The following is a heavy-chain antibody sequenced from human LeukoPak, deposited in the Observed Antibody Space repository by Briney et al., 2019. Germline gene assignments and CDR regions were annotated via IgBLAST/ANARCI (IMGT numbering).Heavy chain of an antibody. CDR1: GFIFTYHW. J-gene: IGHJ4*02. Sequence: GSLRLACVASGFIFTYHWMSWVRKAPGKGVGWVANIKEDESAKFYADSVRGRITISLDNAKHSVYLEINNLRVEHTAVYYCARAVDVAAYWGRGTLVTVSS. CDR2: IKEDESAK. V-gene: IGHV3-7*01. D-gene: IGHD3-16*01. CDR3: ARAVDVAAY.